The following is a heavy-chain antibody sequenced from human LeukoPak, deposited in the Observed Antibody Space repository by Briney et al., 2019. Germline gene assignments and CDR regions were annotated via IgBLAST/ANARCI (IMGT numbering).Heavy chain of an antibody. V-gene: IGHV3-23*01. CDR3: AKVYSSSWYVSSFRLHFDY. CDR1: GFTFSSYA. Sequence: GGSLRLSCAASGFTFSSYAMHWVRQAPGKGLEWVSAISGSGGSTYYADSVKGRFTISRDNSKNTLYLQMNSLRAEDTAVYYCAKVYSSSWYVSSFRLHFDYWGQGTLVTVSS. D-gene: IGHD6-13*01. J-gene: IGHJ4*02. CDR2: ISGSGGST.